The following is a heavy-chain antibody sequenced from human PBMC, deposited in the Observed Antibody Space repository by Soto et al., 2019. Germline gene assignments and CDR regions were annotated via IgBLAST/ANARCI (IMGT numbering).Heavy chain of an antibody. J-gene: IGHJ6*02. CDR2: MRSIANSYAT. Sequence: PGGSLRLSCAASGFTFSGYAMHWVRQASRKGLEWVGRMRSIANSYATAYAASVKGRFTISRDDSKNTAYLQLNSLKTEDTAVYYCTRHQGGMDVWGQGTTVTVSS. V-gene: IGHV3-73*01. CDR1: GFTFSGYA. CDR3: TRHQGGMDV.